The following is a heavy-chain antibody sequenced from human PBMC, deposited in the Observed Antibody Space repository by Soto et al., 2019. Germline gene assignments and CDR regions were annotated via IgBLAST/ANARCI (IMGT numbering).Heavy chain of an antibody. CDR3: ARDLQYSRLFYGMDV. CDR1: GGSISSGGYY. J-gene: IGHJ6*02. V-gene: IGHV4-31*03. D-gene: IGHD6-13*01. Sequence: QVQLQESGPGLVKPSQTLSLTCTVSGGSISSGGYYWSWIRQHPGKGLEWIGYIYYSGSTYYNPSLKRRVTISVDTSKNRLSLKLSSVTAADTAVYYCARDLQYSRLFYGMDVWGQGTTVTVSS. CDR2: IYYSGST.